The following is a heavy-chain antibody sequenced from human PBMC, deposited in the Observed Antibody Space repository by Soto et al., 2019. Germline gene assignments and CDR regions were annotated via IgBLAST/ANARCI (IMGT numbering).Heavy chain of an antibody. CDR3: ARERCSSTSCRLNDAFDI. Sequence: SVKVSCKASGATYSTSAISWVRQAPGQGLEWMGWINPNSGGTNYAQKFQGRVTMTRDTSISTAYMELSRLRSDDTAVYYCARERCSSTSCRLNDAFDIWGQGTMVTVSS. CDR1: GATYSTSA. CDR2: INPNSGGT. V-gene: IGHV1-2*02. D-gene: IGHD2-2*01. J-gene: IGHJ3*02.